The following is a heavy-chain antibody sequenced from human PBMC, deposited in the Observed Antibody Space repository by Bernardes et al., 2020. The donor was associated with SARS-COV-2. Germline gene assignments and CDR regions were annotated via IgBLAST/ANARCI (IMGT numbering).Heavy chain of an antibody. CDR2: INHSGST. CDR3: ARGGDIVVVSAALRFDY. CDR1: GGSFSGYY. V-gene: IGHV4-34*01. D-gene: IGHD2-2*01. J-gene: IGHJ4*02. Sequence: SETLSLTCAVYGGSFSGYYWSWIRQPPGKGLEWIGEINHSGSTNYNPSLKSRVTISVDTSKNQFSLKLSSVTAADTAVYYCARGGDIVVVSAALRFDYWGQGTLVTVSS.